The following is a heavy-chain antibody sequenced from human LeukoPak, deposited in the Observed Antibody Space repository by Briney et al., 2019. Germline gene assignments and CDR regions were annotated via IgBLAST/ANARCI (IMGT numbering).Heavy chain of an antibody. D-gene: IGHD1-1*01. CDR2: IYSGGST. V-gene: IGHV3-53*01. CDR1: GLTVSSNH. J-gene: IGHJ4*02. CDR3: ARGPAGYN. Sequence: GGSLRLSCAASGLTVSSNHMSWVRQAPGKGLEWVSVIYSGGSTDYADSVKGRFTISRDNLKNTLYLQMNSLRAEDTAVYYCARGPAGYNWGQGTLVTFSS.